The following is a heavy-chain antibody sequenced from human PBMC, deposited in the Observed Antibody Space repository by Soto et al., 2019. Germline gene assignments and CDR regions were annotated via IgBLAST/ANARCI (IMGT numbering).Heavy chain of an antibody. CDR2: IHTDGSRT. CDR1: GFSFNTYW. D-gene: IGHD2-2*01. J-gene: IGHJ2*01. CDR3: ARDPPGNWYFDL. V-gene: IGHV3-74*01. Sequence: EVQLVESGGGFVQPGRSLRLSCAASGFSFNTYWMHWVRQAPGKGLVWVSRIHTDGSRTSYADSVKGRFTISRDNAKNTLYLQMNSLRAEDTAVYYCARDPPGNWYFDLWGRGTLLTVSS.